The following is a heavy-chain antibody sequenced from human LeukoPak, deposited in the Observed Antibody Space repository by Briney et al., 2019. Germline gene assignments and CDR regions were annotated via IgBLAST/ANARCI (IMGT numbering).Heavy chain of an antibody. Sequence: PGGSLRLPCAASGFTFSSYWMSWVRQAPGKGLEWVANIKPGGSEEYYVDSVKGRFTISRDNAKNSLYLQMNSLRAEDTAVYYCARGIEAVGAAWLDPWGQGTLVTVSS. V-gene: IGHV3-7*01. CDR1: GFTFSSYW. CDR3: ARGIEAVGAAWLDP. D-gene: IGHD6-13*01. J-gene: IGHJ5*02. CDR2: IKPGGSEE.